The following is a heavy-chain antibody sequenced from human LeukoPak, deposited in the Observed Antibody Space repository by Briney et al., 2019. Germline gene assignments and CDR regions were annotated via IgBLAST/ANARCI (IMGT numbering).Heavy chain of an antibody. Sequence: ASVKVSCKASGYTFTSYAMHWVRQAPGQRLEWMGWINAGNGNTKYSQKFQGRVTITRDTSASTAYMELSSLRSEDTAVYYCARGDTAMDEFDYWGLGTLVTVSS. J-gene: IGHJ4*02. CDR3: ARGDTAMDEFDY. V-gene: IGHV1-3*01. D-gene: IGHD5-18*01. CDR2: INAGNGNT. CDR1: GYTFTSYA.